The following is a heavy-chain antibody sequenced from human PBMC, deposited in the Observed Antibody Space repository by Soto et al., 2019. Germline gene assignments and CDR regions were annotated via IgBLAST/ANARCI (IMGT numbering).Heavy chain of an antibody. Sequence: QITLKESGPTLVKPTQTLTLTCTFSGFSLSTSGVGVGWIRQPPGKALEWLALIYWDDDKRYSPSLKSRLTITKDTSKNQVVLTMTNMDPVDTATYCCAHRPGRTTVTTGYFDYWGQGTLVTVSS. V-gene: IGHV2-5*02. J-gene: IGHJ4*02. CDR1: GFSLSTSGVG. D-gene: IGHD4-17*01. CDR3: AHRPGRTTVTTGYFDY. CDR2: IYWDDDK.